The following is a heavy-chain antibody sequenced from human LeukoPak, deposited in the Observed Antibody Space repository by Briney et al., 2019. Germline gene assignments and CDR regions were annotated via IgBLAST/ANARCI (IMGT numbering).Heavy chain of an antibody. CDR1: GFTFSSYG. Sequence: GGSLRPSCAASGFTFSSYGMHWVRQAPGKGLEWVAVISYDGSNKYYADSVKGRFTISRDNSKNTLYLQMNSLRAEDTAVYYCAKDDLWYYDILTGYYGPDYWGQGTLVTVSS. CDR3: AKDDLWYYDILTGYYGPDY. V-gene: IGHV3-30*18. CDR2: ISYDGSNK. J-gene: IGHJ4*02. D-gene: IGHD3-9*01.